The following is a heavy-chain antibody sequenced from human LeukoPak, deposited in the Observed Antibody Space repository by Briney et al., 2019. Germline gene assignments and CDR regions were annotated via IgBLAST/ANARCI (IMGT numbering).Heavy chain of an antibody. CDR2: IKSKTDGGTT. D-gene: IGHD3-10*01. Sequence: PGGSLRLSCAASGFTFSSYWMSWVRQAPGKGLEWVGRIKSKTDGGTTDYAAPVKGRFTISRDDSKNTLYLQMNSLKTEDTAVYYCTTGRTMVRGLDYWGQGTLVTVSS. CDR3: TTGRTMVRGLDY. J-gene: IGHJ4*02. V-gene: IGHV3-15*01. CDR1: GFTFSSYW.